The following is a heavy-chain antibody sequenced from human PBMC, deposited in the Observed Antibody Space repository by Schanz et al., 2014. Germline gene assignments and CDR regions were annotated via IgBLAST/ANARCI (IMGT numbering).Heavy chain of an antibody. Sequence: QVQLVQSGAEVKKPGASVKVSCEISGYTVSALAMHWVRQAPGQGLEWMGIINPSGGSTSYAQKFQGRVTMTRDTSTSTVYMELSSLRSEDTAVYYCARVDRTRYYAMDVWGQGTTVTVSS. D-gene: IGHD3-9*01. V-gene: IGHV1-46*01. CDR2: INPSGGST. CDR1: GYTVSALA. CDR3: ARVDRTRYYAMDV. J-gene: IGHJ6*02.